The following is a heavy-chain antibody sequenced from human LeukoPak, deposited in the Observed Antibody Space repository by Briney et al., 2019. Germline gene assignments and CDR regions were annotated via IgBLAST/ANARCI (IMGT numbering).Heavy chain of an antibody. CDR2: IISDGSSI. D-gene: IGHD6-19*01. CDR3: ARGHVAGSDRHWDY. Sequence: GGSLRLSCATSDFTFSSHWMHWVRQAPGKGLVWVSRIISDGSSIIYADSVKGRFTISRDNAKNTLYLQMNSLRADDTAVYYCARGHVAGSDRHWDYWGQGALVTVSS. J-gene: IGHJ4*02. V-gene: IGHV3-74*01. CDR1: DFTFSSHW.